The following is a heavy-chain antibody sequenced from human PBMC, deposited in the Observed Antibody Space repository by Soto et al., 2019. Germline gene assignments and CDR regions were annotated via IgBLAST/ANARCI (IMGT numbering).Heavy chain of an antibody. Sequence: QVLLALSGAEVKKPGASVKVSCRASGYTHAGYYIHWVRQAPGQGVEWMGLINFNNGCTQYAQKLQGMVTMTADTSISTAYMELSSLRSDDTAVYFCTRDVVPSQWYRDLWGRGTMVTVSS. J-gene: IGHJ2*01. CDR3: TRDVVPSQWYRDL. D-gene: IGHD6-6*01. CDR1: GYTHAGYY. V-gene: IGHV1-2*02. CDR2: INFNNGCT.